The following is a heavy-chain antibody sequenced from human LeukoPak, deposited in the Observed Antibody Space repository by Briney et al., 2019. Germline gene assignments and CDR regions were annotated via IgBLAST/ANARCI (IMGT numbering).Heavy chain of an antibody. V-gene: IGHV3-23*01. Sequence: AGGSLRLSCAASGFTFSTNAMSWVRQAPGKGLEWVSGISRSGGSTYYADSVEGRFTISRDNSKNTLYLQMNSLRGEDTAVYYCAKTGSTVTALNWFDPWGQGTLVTVSS. D-gene: IGHD4-17*01. CDR2: ISRSGGST. J-gene: IGHJ5*02. CDR3: AKTGSTVTALNWFDP. CDR1: GFTFSTNA.